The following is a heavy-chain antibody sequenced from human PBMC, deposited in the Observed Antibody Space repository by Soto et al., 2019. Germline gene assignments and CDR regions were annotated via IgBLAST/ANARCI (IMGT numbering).Heavy chain of an antibody. Sequence: GASVKVSCKASGYTFTRYGISWVRQAPGQGLEWMGWISAYNGNTNYAQKLQGRVTMTTDTSTSTAYMELRSLRSDDTAVYYCARDTLGYSSGWYGNDAFDIWGQRTMVTVSS. V-gene: IGHV1-18*01. CDR1: GYTFTRYG. D-gene: IGHD6-19*01. CDR2: ISAYNGNT. J-gene: IGHJ3*02. CDR3: ARDTLGYSSGWYGNDAFDI.